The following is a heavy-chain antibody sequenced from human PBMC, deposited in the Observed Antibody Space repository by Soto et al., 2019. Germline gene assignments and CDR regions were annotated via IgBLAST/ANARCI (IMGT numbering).Heavy chain of an antibody. CDR2: VWYDGSKE. J-gene: IGHJ3*02. CDR1: GFSFSTYG. V-gene: IGHV3-33*01. D-gene: IGHD1-7*01. CDR3: ARTDWNYGTGVFDI. Sequence: QVQLVESGGGVVQPGRSLRLSCAASGFSFSTYGMYWVRQAPAGGLEWVALVWYDGSKEYYADSVKGRFTISRDNSKNTLYLQMNSLRAEDTAVYFCARTDWNYGTGVFDIWGQGTMVTVSS.